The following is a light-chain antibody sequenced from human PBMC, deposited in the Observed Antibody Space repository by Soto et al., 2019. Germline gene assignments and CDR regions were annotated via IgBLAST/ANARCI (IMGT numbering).Light chain of an antibody. Sequence: EIVMTQSPATLSVSPGERATLSCRASQTVNSNLAWYQKKPGQAPRLLIYGASTRAPGIPARFSGSGSGTEFTLTISSLQSEDFAVYFCQQYDNWPYTFGQGTKLEIK. V-gene: IGKV3D-15*01. CDR3: QQYDNWPYT. CDR1: QTVNSN. CDR2: GAS. J-gene: IGKJ2*01.